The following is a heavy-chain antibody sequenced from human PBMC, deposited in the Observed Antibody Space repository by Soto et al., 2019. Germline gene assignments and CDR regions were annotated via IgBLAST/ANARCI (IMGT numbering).Heavy chain of an antibody. J-gene: IGHJ6*01. CDR1: GCAISSYY. CDR3: KIERDIGHRGYGPSTACGKRKSVTVYYG. Sequence: SYPLSLTCTISGCAISSYYWSWIRQTPGKGLEWIGYVYFSGSTNYNPSLKSRVLISIDTSQNQFSLKLNSVTAADTAVYYCKIERDIGHRGYGPSTACGKRKSVTVYYG. CDR2: VYFSGST. D-gene: IGHD5-12*01. V-gene: IGHV4-59*01.